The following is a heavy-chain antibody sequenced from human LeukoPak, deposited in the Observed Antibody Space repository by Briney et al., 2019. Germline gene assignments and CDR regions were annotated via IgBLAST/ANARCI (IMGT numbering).Heavy chain of an antibody. CDR3: ARGGNRFGGFYFDY. CDR1: ADSLSSGGHY. V-gene: IGHV4-31*03. J-gene: IGHJ4*02. Sequence: PSQTLSLTCTVSADSLSSGGHYWPWIRQLPGKGLESIGFIHHSGRSRHNPSLKDRVAISVDASRKQFALRLSSVTAADTAIYYCARGGNRFGGFYFDYWGQGIQVIVSS. D-gene: IGHD3-10*01. CDR2: IHHSGRS.